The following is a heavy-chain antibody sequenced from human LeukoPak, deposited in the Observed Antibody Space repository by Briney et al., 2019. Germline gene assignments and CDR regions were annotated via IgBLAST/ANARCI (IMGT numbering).Heavy chain of an antibody. CDR2: ISNGGTNT. D-gene: IGHD3-3*01. CDR1: GFTFSNYG. V-gene: IGHV3-23*01. CDR3: AKDFVYGSRFPRPLDY. J-gene: IGHJ4*02. Sequence: GGSLRLSCAASGFTFSNYGMTWVRQAPGRGLEWVSGISNGGTNTYYTDSVKGRFTISRDNSRNTLYLQMNSLRADDTARYYCAKDFVYGSRFPRPLDYWGQGTLVTVSS.